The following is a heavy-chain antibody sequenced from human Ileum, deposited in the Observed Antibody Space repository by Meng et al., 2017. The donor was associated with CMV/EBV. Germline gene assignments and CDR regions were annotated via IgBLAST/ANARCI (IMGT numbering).Heavy chain of an antibody. CDR1: GGSLSGYY. CDR2: INESGGT. D-gene: IGHD6-6*01. Sequence: SETLSLTCAVYGGSLSGYYWSWIRQSPGKGLEWIGEINESGGTKYNPSLKSRVTISVDTSNNQFFLNLSSVTAADTALYYCARGGRRSIVIGPFVDYWGQGTLVTVSS. CDR3: ARGGRRSIVIGPFVDY. J-gene: IGHJ4*02. V-gene: IGHV4-34*01.